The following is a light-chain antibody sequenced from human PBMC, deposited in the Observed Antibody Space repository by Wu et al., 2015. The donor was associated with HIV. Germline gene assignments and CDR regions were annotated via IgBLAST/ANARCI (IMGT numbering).Light chain of an antibody. V-gene: IGKV3-11*01. CDR1: QSVSNC. Sequence: EIVLTQSPATLSLSLGETATLSCRASQSVSNCLAWYQQKPGQAPRLLIYDASDRATGIPDRFSGSGSGTDFTLTISSLEPEDFAVYYCQQRSNWPPLTFGGGTKVEIK. J-gene: IGKJ4*01. CDR2: DAS. CDR3: QQRSNWPPLT.